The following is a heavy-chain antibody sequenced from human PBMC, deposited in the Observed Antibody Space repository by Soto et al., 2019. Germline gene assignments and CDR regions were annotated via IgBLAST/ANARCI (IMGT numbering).Heavy chain of an antibody. CDR1: GYTFTSYD. D-gene: IGHD2-15*01. CDR3: ARGSRCSGGSCYGGWFDT. V-gene: IGHV1-8*01. J-gene: IGHJ5*02. CDR2: MNPNSGNT. Sequence: QVQLVQSGAEVKKPGASVQVSCKASGYTFTSYDINWVRQATGQGREWMVWMNPNSGNTGYAQKFQGRVNMNRNTSISTAYMELRRLRSEDSAVYYCARGSRCSGGSCYGGWFDTWGQGTLVTVSS.